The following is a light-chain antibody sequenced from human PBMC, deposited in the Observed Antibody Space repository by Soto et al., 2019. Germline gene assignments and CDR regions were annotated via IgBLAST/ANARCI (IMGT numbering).Light chain of an antibody. V-gene: IGLV2-14*03. J-gene: IGLJ1*01. CDR2: DVS. CDR3: SSYTSSTTFV. CDR1: SSDVGNYNY. Sequence: QSALTQPASVSGSPGQSITISCTGTSSDVGNYNYVSWYQQHPGKAPKLIISDVSNRPSGVSNRFSDSKSGNTASLTISGLQAEDEAEYYCSSYTSSTTFVFGTGTKLTVL.